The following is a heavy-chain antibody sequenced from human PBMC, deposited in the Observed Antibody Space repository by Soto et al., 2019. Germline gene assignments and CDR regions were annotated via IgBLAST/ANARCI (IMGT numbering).Heavy chain of an antibody. CDR3: VDPRTTHSYPTRGSFDL. D-gene: IGHD4-17*01. Sequence: SQTRSLTCTVSAASVSSGDYYWSCIRQPPGKGLEWIGYIYSSGGSYYNPSLKGRLTISIDTSKNQFSLKLNSVTVADTAIYYCVDPRTTHSYPTRGSFDL. CDR2: IYSSGGS. CDR1: AASVSSGDYY. J-gene: IGHJ2*01. V-gene: IGHV4-30-4*08.